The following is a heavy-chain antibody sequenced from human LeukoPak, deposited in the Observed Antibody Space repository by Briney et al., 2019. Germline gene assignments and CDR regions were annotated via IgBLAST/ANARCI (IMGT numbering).Heavy chain of an antibody. J-gene: IGHJ4*02. CDR2: IYHSGST. CDR3: ARSYSSGWYYFDY. V-gene: IGHV4-30-2*01. Sequence: PSETLSLTCAVSGGSISSGGYSWSWNRQPPGKGLEWIGYIYHSGSTYYNPSLKSRVTISVDRSKNQFSLKLSSVTAADTAVYYCARSYSSGWYYFDYWGQGTLVTVSS. D-gene: IGHD6-19*01. CDR1: GGSISSGGYS.